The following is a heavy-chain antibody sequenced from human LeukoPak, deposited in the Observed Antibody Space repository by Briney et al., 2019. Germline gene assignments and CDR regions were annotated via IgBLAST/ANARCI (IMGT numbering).Heavy chain of an antibody. Sequence: GGSLRLSCAVSGFTFSGYTMNWVRQAPGKGLEWVSSISSSSSYIYYADSVKGRFTISRDNAKNSLYLQMNSLRAEDTAVYYCASKPSCSGGSCLGYWGQGTLVTVSS. CDR3: ASKPSCSGGSCLGY. V-gene: IGHV3-21*01. D-gene: IGHD2-15*01. CDR2: ISSSSSYI. CDR1: GFTFSGYT. J-gene: IGHJ4*02.